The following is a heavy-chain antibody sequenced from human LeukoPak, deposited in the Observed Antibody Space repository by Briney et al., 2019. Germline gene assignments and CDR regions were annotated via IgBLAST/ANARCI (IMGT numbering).Heavy chain of an antibody. D-gene: IGHD5-18*01. Sequence: GGSLSLLCAVSGFTYSSYDMLGVRRATGEGVVGVAVMSYNGSNKYYADSVKGRFTISRDNSKNTLYLQMNSLRAEDTAVYYCARDRGYSYGPPSYYFDYWGQGTLVTVSS. CDR3: ARDRGYSYGPPSYYFDY. J-gene: IGHJ4*02. CDR2: MSYNGSNK. V-gene: IGHV3-30-3*01. CDR1: GFTYSSYD.